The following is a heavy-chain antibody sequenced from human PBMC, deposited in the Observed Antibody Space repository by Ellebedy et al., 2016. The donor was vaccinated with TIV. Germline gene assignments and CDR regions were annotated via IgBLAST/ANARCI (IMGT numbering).Heavy chain of an antibody. D-gene: IGHD2-21*02. Sequence: SETLSLTXNVSGGSVRSSYYWGWIRQPPGKGLEWIGSIYFIGTTSYNPSLKSRVFISVDTSKNQFSLNLKSVTAADTAVYFCARLGASSDYYRIDYWGQGTLVAVSS. V-gene: IGHV4-39*01. CDR2: IYFIGTT. J-gene: IGHJ4*02. CDR3: ARLGASSDYYRIDY. CDR1: GGSVRSSYY.